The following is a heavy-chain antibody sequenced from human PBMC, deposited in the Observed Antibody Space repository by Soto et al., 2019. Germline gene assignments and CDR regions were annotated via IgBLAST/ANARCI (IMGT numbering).Heavy chain of an antibody. D-gene: IGHD2-15*01. CDR2: MNPNSGNT. V-gene: IGHV1-8*01. J-gene: IGHJ6*02. CDR1: GYTFTSYD. Sequence: QVPLVQSGAEVKKPGASVKVSCKASGYTFTSYDINWVRQATGQGLEWMGWMNPNSGNTGYAQKFQGRVTMTRNTSISTAYMELSSLRSEDTAVYYCARGGIVVVVAASGGMDVWGQGTTVTVSS. CDR3: ARGGIVVVVAASGGMDV.